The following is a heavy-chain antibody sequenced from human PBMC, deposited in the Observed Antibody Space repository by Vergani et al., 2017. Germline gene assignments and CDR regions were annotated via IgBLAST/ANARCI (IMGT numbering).Heavy chain of an antibody. D-gene: IGHD5-24*01. V-gene: IGHV3-33*08. CDR3: ARGEMVTWIGIDY. Sequence: QVQLVESGGGVVQPGRSLRLSCAASGFTFSSYGMHWVRQAPGKGLEWVAVIWYDGSNKYYADSVKGRFTISRDNSKTTLYLQMNSLRAEDTAVYYCARGEMVTWIGIDYWGQGTLVTVSS. CDR1: GFTFSSYG. CDR2: IWYDGSNK. J-gene: IGHJ4*02.